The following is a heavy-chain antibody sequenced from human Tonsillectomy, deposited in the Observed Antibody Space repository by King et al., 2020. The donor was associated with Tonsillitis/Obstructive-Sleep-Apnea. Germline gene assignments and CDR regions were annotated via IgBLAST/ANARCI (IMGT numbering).Heavy chain of an antibody. CDR2: FDPEDGET. J-gene: IGHJ6*02. D-gene: IGHD3-22*01. CDR1: GYTLTELS. Sequence: QLVQSGAEVKKPGASVKVSCKVSGYTLTELSMHWVRQAPGKGLEWMGGFDPEDGETIYAKKFQGRVTMTEDTSTDTAYMELSSLRSEDTAVYYCATLSGPDSSGYPNYYGMDVWGQGTTVTVSS. V-gene: IGHV1-24*01. CDR3: ATLSGPDSSGYPNYYGMDV.